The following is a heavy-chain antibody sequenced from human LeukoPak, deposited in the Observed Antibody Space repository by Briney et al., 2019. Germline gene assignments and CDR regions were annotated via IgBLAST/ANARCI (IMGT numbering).Heavy chain of an antibody. V-gene: IGHV3-33*01. CDR2: IWYDGSNK. CDR3: ARDQYSSGWYGYYYYYMDV. J-gene: IGHJ6*03. CDR1: GFTFSSYG. D-gene: IGHD6-19*01. Sequence: GGSLRLSCAASGFTFSSYGMHWVRQAPGKGLEWVAVIWYDGSNKYYADSVKGRFTISRDNSKNTLYLQMNSLRAEDTAVYYCARDQYSSGWYGYYYYYMDVWGKGTTVTVSS.